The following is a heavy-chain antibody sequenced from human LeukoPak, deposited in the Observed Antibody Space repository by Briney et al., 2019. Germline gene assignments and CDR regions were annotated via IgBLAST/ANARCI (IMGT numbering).Heavy chain of an antibody. J-gene: IGHJ4*02. V-gene: IGHV3-30-3*01. CDR3: ASLWPTFFDY. CDR2: ISYDGSNK. D-gene: IGHD3-10*01. Sequence: GRSLRRSCAASGFTFSSYAMHWVRQAPGKGLEWVAVISYDGSNKYYADSVKGRFTISRDNSKNTLYLQMNSLRAEDTAVYYCASLWPTFFDYWGQGTLVTVSS. CDR1: GFTFSSYA.